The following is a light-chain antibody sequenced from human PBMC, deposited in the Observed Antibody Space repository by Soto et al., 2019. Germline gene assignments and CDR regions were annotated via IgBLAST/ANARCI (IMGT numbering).Light chain of an antibody. CDR2: TDN. V-gene: IGLV1-44*01. CDR3: VTWDESLNGRV. Sequence: QSVLTQPPSVSGTPGQRVTISCSGSSSNIGGNTVNWYQHLPGTAPKVLIYTDNQRPSGVPDRFSGSKSGTSASLDIRGLQSEDEADYYCVTWDESLNGRVFGTGTKLTVL. J-gene: IGLJ1*01. CDR1: SSNIGGNT.